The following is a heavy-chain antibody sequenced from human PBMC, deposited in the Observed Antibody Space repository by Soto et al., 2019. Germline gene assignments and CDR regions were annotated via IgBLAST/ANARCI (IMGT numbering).Heavy chain of an antibody. CDR2: ISYDGSKK. V-gene: IGHV3-30*18. J-gene: IGHJ6*02. Sequence: ESGGGVVQPGRSLRLSCAASGFTFDNYGLHWVRQAPGKGLEWVAVISYDGSKKFYADSVTGRFTISRDNSKNTLYLQMNTLRVEDTAVYYCAKDLDVVVVVTATRGLDVWGQGTTVTVSS. CDR3: AKDLDVVVVVTATRGLDV. D-gene: IGHD2-15*01. CDR1: GFTFDNYG.